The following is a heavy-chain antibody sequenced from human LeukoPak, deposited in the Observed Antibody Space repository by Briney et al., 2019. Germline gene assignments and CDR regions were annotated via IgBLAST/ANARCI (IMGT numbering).Heavy chain of an antibody. CDR2: IGGSGTRT. Sequence: GGSLRLFCVASGFTLSSYGMNWVRQAPGKGLEWVSGIGGSGTRTYYADSVKGRFTISRDNSKNTLYLQMNSLRDEDTAVYYCAKDSHWILFDDWGQGTLVTVSS. V-gene: IGHV3-23*01. CDR1: GFTLSSYG. CDR3: AKDSHWILFDD. J-gene: IGHJ4*02. D-gene: IGHD2-2*03.